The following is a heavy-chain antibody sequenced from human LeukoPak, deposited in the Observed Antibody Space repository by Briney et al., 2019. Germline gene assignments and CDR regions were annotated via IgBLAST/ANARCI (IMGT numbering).Heavy chain of an antibody. J-gene: IGHJ6*02. CDR1: GGSISSYY. D-gene: IGHD2-21*02. CDR3: ARAYCGGDCYRDYYYYGMDV. Sequence: PSETLSLTCTVSGGSISSYYWSWIRQPPGKGLEWIGYIYYSGSTNYNPSLKGRVTISVDTSKNQFSLKLSSVTAADTAVYYCARAYCGGDCYRDYYYYGMDVWGQGTTVTVSS. V-gene: IGHV4-59*01. CDR2: IYYSGST.